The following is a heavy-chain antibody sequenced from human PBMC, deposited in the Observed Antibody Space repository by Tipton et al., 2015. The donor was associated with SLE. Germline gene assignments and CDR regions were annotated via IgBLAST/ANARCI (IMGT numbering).Heavy chain of an antibody. CDR2: LDPSGGP. Sequence: TLSLTCTVSGGSISSDYWSWLRQPAGEGLGWIGRLDPSGGPNYNPSLKSRVTMSVDTSKNQFSLKLTSVTAADTAVYYCARYDFWSGGTYYFDYWGQGALVTVSS. CDR1: GGSISSDY. J-gene: IGHJ4*02. V-gene: IGHV4-4*07. D-gene: IGHD3-3*01. CDR3: ARYDFWSGGTYYFDY.